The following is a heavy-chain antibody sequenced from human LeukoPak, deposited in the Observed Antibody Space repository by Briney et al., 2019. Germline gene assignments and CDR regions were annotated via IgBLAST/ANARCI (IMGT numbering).Heavy chain of an antibody. J-gene: IGHJ6*02. CDR1: GFTFSDYY. CDR2: ISSSGSTI. D-gene: IGHD6-6*01. Sequence: PGGSLRLSCAASGFTFSDYYMSWIRQAPGKGLEWVSYISSSGSTIYYADSVKGRFTISRDNSKNTLYLQMNSLRAEDTAVYYCAKDLSGHSSSKYYYYGMDVWGQGTTVTVSS. CDR3: AKDLSGHSSSKYYYYGMDV. V-gene: IGHV3-11*01.